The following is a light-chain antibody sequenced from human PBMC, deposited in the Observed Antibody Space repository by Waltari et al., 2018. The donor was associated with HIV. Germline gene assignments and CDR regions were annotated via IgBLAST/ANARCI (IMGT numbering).Light chain of an antibody. V-gene: IGLV3-1*01. CDR2: QGT. J-gene: IGLJ2*01. Sequence: SYELTQPPSVSVSPGQTASITCSGDKLGDKYACWYQQKPGQSPVLVIYQGTKRTSGFHERFSGSNSCNTATLTIRGTQAMDEAEYYCQARNSSTAVVFGGGTKLTVL. CDR3: QARNSSTAVV. CDR1: KLGDKY.